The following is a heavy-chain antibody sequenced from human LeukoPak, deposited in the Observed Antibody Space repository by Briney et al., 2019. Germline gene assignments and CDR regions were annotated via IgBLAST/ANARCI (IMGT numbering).Heavy chain of an antibody. CDR2: IRYDGSNK. J-gene: IGHJ4*02. CDR3: ARRRDSGSLQHFDY. D-gene: IGHD1-26*01. CDR1: GFTFSSYG. Sequence: SGGSLRLSCAASGFTFSSYGMHWVRQAPGKGLEWVAFIRYDGSNKYYADSVKGRFTISRDNSKNTLYLQMNSLRAEDTAVYYCARRRDSGSLQHFDYRGQGTLVTVSS. V-gene: IGHV3-30*02.